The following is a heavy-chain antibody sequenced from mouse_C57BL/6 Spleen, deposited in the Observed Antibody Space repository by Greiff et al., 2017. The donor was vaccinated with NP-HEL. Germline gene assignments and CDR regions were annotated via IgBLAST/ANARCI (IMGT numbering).Heavy chain of an antibody. CDR3: AREGVTTGFAY. V-gene: IGHV5-16*01. CDR2: INYDGSST. J-gene: IGHJ3*01. CDR1: GFTFSDYY. Sequence: EVKLMESEGGLVQPGSSMKLSCTASGFTFSDYYMAWVRQVPEKGLEWVANINYDGSSTYYLDSLKSRFIISRDNAKNILYLQMSSLKSEDTATYYCAREGVTTGFAYWGQGTLVTVSA. D-gene: IGHD1-1*01.